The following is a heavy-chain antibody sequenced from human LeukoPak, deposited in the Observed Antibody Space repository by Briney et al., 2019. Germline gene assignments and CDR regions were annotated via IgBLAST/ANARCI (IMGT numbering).Heavy chain of an antibody. J-gene: IGHJ6*02. CDR1: GGTFSSYA. V-gene: IGHV1-69*13. CDR3: ARDRREHIVVVTAIRSYYYYGMDV. D-gene: IGHD2-21*02. CDR2: IIPIFGTA. Sequence: GASVKVSCKASGGTFSSYAISWVRQAPGQGLEWMGGIIPIFGTANYAQKFQGRVTITADESTSTAYMELSSLRSEDTAVYYCARDRREHIVVVTAIRSYYYYGMDVWGQGTTVTVSS.